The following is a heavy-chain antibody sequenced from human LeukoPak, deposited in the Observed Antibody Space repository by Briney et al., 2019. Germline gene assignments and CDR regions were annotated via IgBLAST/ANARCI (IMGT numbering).Heavy chain of an antibody. CDR1: GGSISSYY. CDR3: ARDRDYYGSGSYHYYGMDV. J-gene: IGHJ6*02. D-gene: IGHD3-10*01. V-gene: IGHV4-4*07. Sequence: SETLSLTCTVSGGSISSYYWSWIRQPAGKGLEWIGRIYTSGSTNYNPSLKSRVTMSVDTSKNQFSLKLSSVTAADTAVYYCARDRDYYGSGSYHYYGMDVWGQGTTVTVSS. CDR2: IYTSGST.